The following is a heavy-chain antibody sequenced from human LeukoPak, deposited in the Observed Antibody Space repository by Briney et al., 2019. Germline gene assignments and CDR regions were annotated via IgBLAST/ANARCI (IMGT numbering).Heavy chain of an antibody. CDR3: AGDLSSGWRPNYYYYYGMDV. D-gene: IGHD6-19*01. V-gene: IGHV3-30*04. CDR1: GFTFSSYA. Sequence: GRSLRLSCAASGFTFSSYAMHWVRQAPGKGLEWVAVISYDGSNKYYADSVKGRFTISRDNSKNTLYLQMNSLRAEDTAVYHCAGDLSSGWRPNYYYYYGMDVWGQGTTVTVSS. J-gene: IGHJ6*02. CDR2: ISYDGSNK.